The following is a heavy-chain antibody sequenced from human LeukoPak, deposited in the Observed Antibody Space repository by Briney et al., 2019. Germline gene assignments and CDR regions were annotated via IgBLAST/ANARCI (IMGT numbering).Heavy chain of an antibody. V-gene: IGHV1-2*02. Sequence: ASVRFSCKASGYTFTDYYMHWVRQAPGQGLEWMGWINPNSGGTNYAQKFQGRVTMTRDTSISTVYMELSGLRSDDTAVYYCARDGHSVGYSGWGQGTLVTVSS. CDR3: ARDGHSVGYSG. CDR2: INPNSGGT. J-gene: IGHJ4*02. D-gene: IGHD2-15*01. CDR1: GYTFTDYY.